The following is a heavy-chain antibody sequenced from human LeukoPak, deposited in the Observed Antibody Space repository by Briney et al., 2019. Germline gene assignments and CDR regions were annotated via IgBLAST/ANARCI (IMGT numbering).Heavy chain of an antibody. CDR1: GFTFSSYS. CDR3: ATRKCSISACRASSHHCMDF. CDR2: ISSSSSYI. D-gene: IGHD2/OR15-2a*01. V-gene: IGHV3-21*01. J-gene: IGHJ6*03. Sequence: PGGSLRLSCAASGFTFSSYSMNWVRQAPGKGLEWVSSISSSSSYIYYADSVKGRFTVSRDNAKNSLYLQLNSLRAEDTAVYYCATRKCSISACRASSHHCMDFWGKGTTVIVSS.